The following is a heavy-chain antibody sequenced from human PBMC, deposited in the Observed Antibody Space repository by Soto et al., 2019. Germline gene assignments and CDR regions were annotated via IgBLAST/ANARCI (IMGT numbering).Heavy chain of an antibody. CDR1: GYTFTSYG. J-gene: IGHJ5*02. D-gene: IGHD3-22*01. V-gene: IGHV1-18*01. Sequence: QVQLVQSGAEVKKPGASVKVSRKPSGYTFTSYGTSWVRQAPGQGLEWMGWISAYNVNTNYAQKLQGRVTMTTDTPTSTASMDPTSLRCAYTAVYYCARLDSLFTSFDTWGQGTLVTVSS. CDR2: ISAYNVNT. CDR3: ARLDSLFTSFDT.